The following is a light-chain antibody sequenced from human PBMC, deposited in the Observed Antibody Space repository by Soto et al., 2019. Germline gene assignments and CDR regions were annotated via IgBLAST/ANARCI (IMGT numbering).Light chain of an antibody. CDR1: SSDVGAYNL. CDR2: EVS. Sequence: QSALTQPASVSGSPGQSITISCTGTSSDVGAYNLVSWYQHHPDKAPKLMISEVSNRPSGVSDRFSGSKSGNTASLTISGLQAVEEADYYCASLTTTKFVFGTGTKLTVL. CDR3: ASLTTTKFV. V-gene: IGLV2-14*01. J-gene: IGLJ1*01.